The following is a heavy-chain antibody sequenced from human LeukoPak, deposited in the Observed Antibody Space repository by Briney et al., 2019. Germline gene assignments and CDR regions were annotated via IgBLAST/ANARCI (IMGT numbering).Heavy chain of an antibody. CDR2: ISYDGSNK. CDR3: ARGRGVTMVRGPKTNWFDP. CDR1: GFTFSSYA. J-gene: IGHJ5*02. D-gene: IGHD3-10*01. V-gene: IGHV3-30*04. Sequence: QSGRSLRLSCAASGFTFSSYAMHWVRQAPGKGLEWEAVISYDGSNKYYADSVKGRFTISRDNSKNTLYLQMNSLRAEDTAVYYCARGRGVTMVRGPKTNWFDPWGQGTLVTVSS.